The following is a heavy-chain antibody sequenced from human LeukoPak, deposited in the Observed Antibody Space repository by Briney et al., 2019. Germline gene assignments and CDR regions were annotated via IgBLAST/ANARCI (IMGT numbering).Heavy chain of an antibody. D-gene: IGHD5-18*01. Sequence: GGSLRLSCAASGITFSSYWMHWVRQAPGMGLVWVSRINRDGSSTSYADSVKRRFTISRDNTKNTLHLQMNSLRAEDTAVYYCAGGGYTYGLYWGQGDLVTVSS. J-gene: IGHJ4*02. CDR3: AGGGYTYGLY. V-gene: IGHV3-74*01. CDR2: INRDGSST. CDR1: GITFSSYW.